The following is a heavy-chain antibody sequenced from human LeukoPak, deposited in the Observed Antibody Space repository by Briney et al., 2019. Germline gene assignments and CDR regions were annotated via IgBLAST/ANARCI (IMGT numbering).Heavy chain of an antibody. CDR3: ARGFDSSGEDY. D-gene: IGHD3-22*01. Sequence: TGGSLRLSCGASGFTFSNYWMHWVRQAPGKGLVWVSRVNRDGGSTGYADSVKGRFAISRDNAKNTLYLQMSGLRAEDTAVYYCARGFDSSGEDYWGQGTLVTVSS. V-gene: IGHV3-74*01. J-gene: IGHJ4*02. CDR1: GFTFSNYW. CDR2: VNRDGGST.